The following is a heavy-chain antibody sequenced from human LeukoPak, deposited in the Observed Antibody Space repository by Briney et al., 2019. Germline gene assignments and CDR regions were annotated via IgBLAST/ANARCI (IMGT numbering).Heavy chain of an antibody. CDR2: IYRTGTT. D-gene: IGHD3-10*01. J-gene: IGHJ3*02. CDR3: AKSNGYGLVDI. CDR1: GYSISSGYY. Sequence: PSETLSLTCTVSGYSISSGYYWGWIRQPPGKGLEWIGNIYRTGTTFYNPSLQRRVSMSVDTSKNTFSLNLKSVTAADTAVYYCAKSNGYGLVDIWGQGTMVTVSS. V-gene: IGHV4-38-2*02.